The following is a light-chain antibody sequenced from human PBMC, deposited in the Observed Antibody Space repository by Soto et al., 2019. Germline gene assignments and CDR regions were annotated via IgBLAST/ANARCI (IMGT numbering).Light chain of an antibody. CDR3: QQSYSTSPLT. Sequence: DIQMTQSPSSLSASVGDRVTITCRASQSINRDLTWYQQKPGKAPKLLIYGASSLQSGVPSRFGGSGAGTDFTLTISNLQPEDFATYYCQQSYSTSPLTFGGGPKVEI. CDR2: GAS. J-gene: IGKJ4*01. V-gene: IGKV1-39*01. CDR1: QSINRD.